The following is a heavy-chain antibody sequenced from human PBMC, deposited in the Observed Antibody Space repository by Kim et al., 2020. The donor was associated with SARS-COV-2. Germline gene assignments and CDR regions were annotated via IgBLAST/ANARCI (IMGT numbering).Heavy chain of an antibody. V-gene: IGHV1-3*01. CDR1: GYNFTSYA. CDR2: IYAGNGDT. CDR3: ARVGVARGGNFYYYGMDV. J-gene: IGHJ6*02. D-gene: IGHD3-10*01. Sequence: ASVKVSCKALGYNFTSYAMYWVRQAPGQRPEWMGWIYAGNGDTKYSQKLQDRVTITRDTSASTTYMQLSSLRSDDTAVYYCARVGVARGGNFYYYGMDVWDQGTTVTVSS.